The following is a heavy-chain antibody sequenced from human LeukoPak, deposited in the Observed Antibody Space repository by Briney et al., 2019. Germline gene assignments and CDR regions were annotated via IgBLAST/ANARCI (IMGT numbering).Heavy chain of an antibody. CDR2: IYHSGST. CDR1: GYSISSGCY. V-gene: IGHV4-38-2*01. CDR3: ASRFKMTTVTANYYFDY. J-gene: IGHJ4*02. Sequence: SETLSLTCAVSGYSISSGCYWGWIRQPPGKGLGWIGSIYHSGSTYYNPSLKSRVTISVDTSKNQFSLKLSSVTAADTAVYYCASRFKMTTVTANYYFDYWGQGTLVTVSS. D-gene: IGHD4-17*01.